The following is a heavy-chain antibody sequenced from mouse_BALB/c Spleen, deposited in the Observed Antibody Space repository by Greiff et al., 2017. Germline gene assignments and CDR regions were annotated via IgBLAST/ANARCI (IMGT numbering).Heavy chain of an antibody. CDR1: GYAFSSYW. CDR3: ARMTTARFAY. D-gene: IGHD1-2*01. Sequence: VQLQQSGAELAKPGASVKMSCKASGYAFSSYWMNWVKQRPGQGLEWIGQIYPGDGDTNYNGKFKGKATLTADKSSSTAYMQLSSLTSEDSAVYFCARMTTARFAYWGQGTLVTVSA. CDR2: IYPGDGDT. V-gene: IGHV1-80*01. J-gene: IGHJ3*01.